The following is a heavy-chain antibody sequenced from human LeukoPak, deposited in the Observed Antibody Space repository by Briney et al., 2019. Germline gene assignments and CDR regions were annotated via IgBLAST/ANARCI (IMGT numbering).Heavy chain of an antibody. CDR3: ARTRFLEWFNDY. Sequence: PGGSLRLSCAASGFTFSSNAMSWVRQAPGKGLEWVSAISGSGGGTYYADSVKGRFTIFRDNSKNTLYMQMNSLRAEDTAVYYCARTRFLEWFNDYWGQGTLVTVSS. V-gene: IGHV3-23*01. CDR1: GFTFSSNA. CDR2: ISGSGGGT. J-gene: IGHJ4*02. D-gene: IGHD3-3*01.